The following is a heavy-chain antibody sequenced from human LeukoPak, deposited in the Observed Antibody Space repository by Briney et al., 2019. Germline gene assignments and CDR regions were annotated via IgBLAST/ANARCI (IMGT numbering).Heavy chain of an antibody. CDR1: GYTFTSYA. J-gene: IGHJ4*02. Sequence: GASVKVSCKASGYTFTSYAMHWVRQAPGQRLEWMGWINAGNSNTKYSQKFQGRVTITRDTSASTAYMELSSLRSEDTAVYYCASSYDYGDYDLDYWSQETLVTVSS. V-gene: IGHV1-3*01. D-gene: IGHD4-17*01. CDR3: ASSYDYGDYDLDY. CDR2: INAGNSNT.